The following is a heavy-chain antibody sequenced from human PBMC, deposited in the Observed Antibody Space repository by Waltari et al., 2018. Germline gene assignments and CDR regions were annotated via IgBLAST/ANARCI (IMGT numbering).Heavy chain of an antibody. CDR3: ASEPLSSGWYGY. D-gene: IGHD6-19*01. V-gene: IGHV3-7*01. CDR1: GFTFSGDW. J-gene: IGHJ4*02. Sequence: EVQLVESGGGLVQPGGSLRLSCAASGFTFSGDWMSWVRQAPGKGLEWVANIKQDGSEKYYVDSVKGRFTISRDNAKNSLYLQMNSLRAEDTAVYYCASEPLSSGWYGYWGQGTLVTVSS. CDR2: IKQDGSEK.